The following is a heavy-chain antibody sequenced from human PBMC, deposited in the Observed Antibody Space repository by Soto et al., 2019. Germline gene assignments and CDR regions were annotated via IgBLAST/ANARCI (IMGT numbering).Heavy chain of an antibody. CDR3: ARLVGQWLDHNWFDP. V-gene: IGHV4-59*08. J-gene: IGHJ5*02. D-gene: IGHD6-19*01. CDR1: GGSISSYY. CDR2: IYYSGST. Sequence: PSETLSLTCTVSGGSISSYYWSWIRQPPGKGLEWIGYIYYSGSTNYNPSLKSRVTISVDTSKNQFSLKLSSVTAADTAVYYCARLVGQWLDHNWFDPWGQGTLVTVSS.